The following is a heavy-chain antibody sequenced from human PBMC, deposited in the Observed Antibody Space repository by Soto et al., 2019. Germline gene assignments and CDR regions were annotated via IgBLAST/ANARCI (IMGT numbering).Heavy chain of an antibody. D-gene: IGHD6-6*01. CDR2: IIPFIGAP. Sequence: QVQLVQSGAEVKKPGSSVKVSCQASGGTFNTYSFGWLRQAPGQGLQWMGSIIPFIGAPNYAQNFQDRVTITADESTTTAYMELGGLKSEDTAVYFCARGGDSSSLRAFYSYGFDVWGQGPSVTVSS. J-gene: IGHJ6*02. V-gene: IGHV1-69*18. CDR3: ARGGDSSSLRAFYSYGFDV. CDR1: GGTFNTYS.